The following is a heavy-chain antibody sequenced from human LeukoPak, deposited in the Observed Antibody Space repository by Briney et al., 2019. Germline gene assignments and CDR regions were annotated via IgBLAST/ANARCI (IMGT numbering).Heavy chain of an antibody. CDR1: GFTFSSYA. D-gene: IGHD3-22*01. CDR3: ARDHYYYDSSAYFYDL. V-gene: IGHV3-23*01. CDR2: ISGSGGST. Sequence: GGSLRLSCAASGFTFSSYAMSWVRQAPGKGLEWVSAISGSGGSTYYADSVKGRLTISRDNSKNTVYLQMNSLRAEDTAVYYCARDHYYYDSSAYFYDLWGQGTLVTVSS. J-gene: IGHJ4*02.